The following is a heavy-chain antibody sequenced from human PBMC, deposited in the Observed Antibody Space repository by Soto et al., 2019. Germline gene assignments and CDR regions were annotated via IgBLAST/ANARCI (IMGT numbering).Heavy chain of an antibody. D-gene: IGHD2-2*01. CDR1: GYSFTSYW. CDR2: IYPGDYDT. V-gene: IGHV5-51*01. Sequence: PGESLKISCKGSGYSFTSYWIGWVRQMPGKGLEWMGIIYPGDYDTRYSPSFQGQVTISADKSISTAYLQWSSLKASDTAMYYCARAYCSSTSCYYYYYYGMDVWGQGTTVTVSS. CDR3: ARAYCSSTSCYYYYYYGMDV. J-gene: IGHJ6*02.